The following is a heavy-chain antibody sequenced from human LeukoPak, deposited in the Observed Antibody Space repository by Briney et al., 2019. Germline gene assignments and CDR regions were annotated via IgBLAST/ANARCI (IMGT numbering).Heavy chain of an antibody. V-gene: IGHV4-39*01. CDR3: ARGPHGRQVDF. CDR2: IYNGGTT. D-gene: IGHD1-26*01. CDR1: GGSISSSGYF. J-gene: IGHJ4*02. Sequence: SEPLSLTCTVSGGSISSSGYFWRWIRLPPGKGLEWIGTIYNGGTTYNNPSLRSRVTISVDTSKNQLSLKLNSVTAADTAVYYCARGPHGRQVDFWGQGTLVTVSS.